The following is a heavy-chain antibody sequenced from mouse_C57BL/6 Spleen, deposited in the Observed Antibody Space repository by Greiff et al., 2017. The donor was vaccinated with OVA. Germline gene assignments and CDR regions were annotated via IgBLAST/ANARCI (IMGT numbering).Heavy chain of an antibody. V-gene: IGHV1-50*01. J-gene: IGHJ2*01. CDR2: IDPSDSYT. CDR1: GYTFTSYW. Sequence: QVQLQQPGAELVKPGASVKLSCKASGYTFTSYWMQWVKQRPGQGLEWIGEIDPSDSYTNYNQKFKGKATLTVDTSSSTAYMQLSSLTSEDSAVYYCARWGREEGYFDYWGQGTTLTVSS. CDR3: ARWGREEGYFDY.